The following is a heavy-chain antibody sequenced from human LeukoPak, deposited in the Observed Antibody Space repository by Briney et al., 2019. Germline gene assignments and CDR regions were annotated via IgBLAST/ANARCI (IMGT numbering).Heavy chain of an antibody. CDR1: GYSFTSYW. CDR2: IYPGDSDT. D-gene: IGHD3-10*01. Sequence: GESLKISCKGSGYSFTSYWIGWVRQMPGKGLEWMGIIYPGDSDTRYSPSFQGQVTISADKSISTAYLQWSSLKASDTAMYHCARFYYGSGSYPPYYYYYMDVWGKGTTVTISS. V-gene: IGHV5-51*01. J-gene: IGHJ6*03. CDR3: ARFYYGSGSYPPYYYYYMDV.